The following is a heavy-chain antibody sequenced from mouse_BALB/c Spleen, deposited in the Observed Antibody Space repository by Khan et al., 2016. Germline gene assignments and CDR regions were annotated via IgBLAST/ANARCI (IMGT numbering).Heavy chain of an antibody. CDR2: TRKKAKGYTA. J-gene: IGHJ1*01. Sequence: EVALVESGGGLVQPGGSLRLSCATSGFTFSDYYLSWVRQPPGKALEWLGFTRKKAKGYTAEYSASVKGRFTISRDNSQSILDVQKNNLRAEDGATLYCAGRIEDLWYFDDWCAATTATVAS. V-gene: IGHV7-3*02. CDR3: AGRIEDLWYFDD. CDR1: GFTFSDYY.